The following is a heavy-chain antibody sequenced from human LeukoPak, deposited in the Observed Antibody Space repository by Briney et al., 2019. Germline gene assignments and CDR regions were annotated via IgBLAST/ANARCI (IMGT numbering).Heavy chain of an antibody. CDR1: GFSFSNYA. J-gene: IGHJ4*02. D-gene: IGHD1-14*01. CDR2: ISGSGTST. CDR3: ANDLPGKVWFDY. V-gene: IGHV3-23*01. Sequence: GGSLRLSCAASGFSFSNYAMTWARQAPGKGLEWVSSISGSGTSTYYADSVKGRFTISRDNSKNTVYLEMNSLRAEDTAVYYCANDLPGKVWFDYWGQGTLVTVSS.